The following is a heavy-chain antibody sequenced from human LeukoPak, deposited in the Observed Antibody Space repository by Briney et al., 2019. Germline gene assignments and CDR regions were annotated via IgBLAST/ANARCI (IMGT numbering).Heavy chain of an antibody. CDR3: ARDRLGPSFSVSHFDL. CDR1: GFTFVDYG. CDR2: INYNGAIT. D-gene: IGHD3-3*02. J-gene: IGHJ4*02. V-gene: IGHV3-20*04. Sequence: GGSLRLSCATSGFTFVDYGLSWVRRAPGKGLEWLCAINYNGAITDYADSVKGRFTISRVNAKNSLYLRMDSLRAEDTALYYCARDRLGPSFSVSHFDLWGQGTLVTVSS.